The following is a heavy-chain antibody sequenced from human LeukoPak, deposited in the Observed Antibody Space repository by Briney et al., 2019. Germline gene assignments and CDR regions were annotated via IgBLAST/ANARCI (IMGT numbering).Heavy chain of an antibody. CDR3: ARSYGSGSYYSSGYFDY. Sequence: SETLSLTCTVSGGSISSYYWSWIRQPAGKGLEWIGEINHSGSTNYNPSLKSRVTISVDTSKNQFSLKLSSVTAADTAVYYCARSYGSGSYYSSGYFDYWGQGTLVTVSS. J-gene: IGHJ4*02. CDR2: INHSGST. D-gene: IGHD3-10*01. CDR1: GGSISSYY. V-gene: IGHV4-34*01.